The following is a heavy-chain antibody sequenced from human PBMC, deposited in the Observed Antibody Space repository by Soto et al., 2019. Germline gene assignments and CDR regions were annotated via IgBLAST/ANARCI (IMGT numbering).Heavy chain of an antibody. CDR3: ARGPPWMDAFDI. CDR1: TVISNY. CDR2: ISAGGDT. J-gene: IGHJ3*02. D-gene: IGHD5-12*01. V-gene: IGHV3-53*01. Sequence: TVISNYMSWVRQAPGQGLEWVSVISAGGDTYYADTVKGRFTISRDNSNNTVYLQMNSLRADDTAVYYCARGPPWMDAFDIWGQGTKVTVSS.